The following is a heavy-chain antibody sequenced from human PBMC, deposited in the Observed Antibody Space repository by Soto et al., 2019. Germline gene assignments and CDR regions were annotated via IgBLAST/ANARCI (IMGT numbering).Heavy chain of an antibody. CDR2: INSDGSRT. CDR3: GSPALVRGGIRNWFDY. CDR1: GFTFSSYW. J-gene: IGHJ4*02. V-gene: IGHV3-74*01. D-gene: IGHD3-10*01. Sequence: EVQLVESGGGLVQPGGSLRLSCAASGFTFSSYWMHWVRQAPGKGLVWVSRINSDGSRTSYADSVNGRFTISRDNAKNTLDLQMISLRAEDTAVYYCGSPALVRGGIRNWFDYWGQGTLVTVSS.